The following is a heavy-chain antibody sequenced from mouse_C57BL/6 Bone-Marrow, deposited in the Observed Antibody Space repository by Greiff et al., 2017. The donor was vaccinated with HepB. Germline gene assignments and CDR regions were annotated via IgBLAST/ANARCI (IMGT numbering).Heavy chain of an antibody. V-gene: IGHV7-3*01. CDR2: IRNKANGYTT. CDR3: ARSYYGSSRNFDY. D-gene: IGHD1-1*01. CDR1: GFTFTDYY. J-gene: IGHJ2*01. Sequence: EVQLVESGGGLVQPGGSLSLSCAASGFTFTDYYMSWVRQPPGKALEWLGFIRNKANGYTTEYSASVKGRFTISRDNSQSILYLQMNALRAEDSATYYCARSYYGSSRNFDYWGQGTTLTVSS.